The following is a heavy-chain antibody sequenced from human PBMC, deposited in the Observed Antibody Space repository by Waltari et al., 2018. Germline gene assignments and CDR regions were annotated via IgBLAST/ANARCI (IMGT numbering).Heavy chain of an antibody. D-gene: IGHD2-21*02. J-gene: IGHJ4*02. Sequence: EVQLVESGGGLIQPGGSLRLSWVASGVTVSNNYMTWLPQAPGKGLELVSLIYSGGTTYYADSVRGRFTISRDGSKNTVYLQMNSLRAEDTAVYFCARNQVETALGYWGQGTLVTVSS. CDR1: GVTVSNNY. CDR2: IYSGGTT. CDR3: ARNQVETALGY. V-gene: IGHV3-53*01.